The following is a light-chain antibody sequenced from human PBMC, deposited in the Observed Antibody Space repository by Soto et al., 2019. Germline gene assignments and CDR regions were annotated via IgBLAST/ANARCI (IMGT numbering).Light chain of an antibody. CDR3: QQRSRT. CDR2: DAS. CDR1: QSVSTY. J-gene: IGKJ4*01. Sequence: EIVLTQSPATLSLSPGERATLSCRASQSVSTYLAWYQQKPGQAPRLLIYDASNRATGIPARFSGSGSGTDFTLTISNLVLEDFAVYYCQQRSRTFGGGTKVEIK. V-gene: IGKV3-11*01.